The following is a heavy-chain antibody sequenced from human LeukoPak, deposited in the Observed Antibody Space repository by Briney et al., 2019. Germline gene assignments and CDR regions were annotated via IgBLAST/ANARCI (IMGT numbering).Heavy chain of an antibody. Sequence: ASVKVSCKASGYTFTGYYMHWVRQAPGQGPEWMGWINPNSGGTNYAQKFQGRVTMTRDTSISTAYMELSRLRSDDTAVYYCARGAAGYYYYMDVWGKGTTVTVSS. D-gene: IGHD6-25*01. CDR2: INPNSGGT. V-gene: IGHV1-2*02. J-gene: IGHJ6*03. CDR1: GYTFTGYY. CDR3: ARGAAGYYYYMDV.